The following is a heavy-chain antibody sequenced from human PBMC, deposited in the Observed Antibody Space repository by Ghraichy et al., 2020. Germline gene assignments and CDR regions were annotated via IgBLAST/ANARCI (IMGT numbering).Heavy chain of an antibody. Sequence: GESLNISCVASGFTFSYYSMNWVRQAPGRGLEWVSSINSGGDDMYYADSVEGRFTISRDNAQDSLYLQMTSLRVEDTAVYYCARLVRPGVGSDYWGQGIQIAVSS. CDR3: ARLVRPGVGSDY. CDR2: INSGGDDM. CDR1: GFTFSYYS. D-gene: IGHD6-6*01. V-gene: IGHV3-21*01. J-gene: IGHJ4*02.